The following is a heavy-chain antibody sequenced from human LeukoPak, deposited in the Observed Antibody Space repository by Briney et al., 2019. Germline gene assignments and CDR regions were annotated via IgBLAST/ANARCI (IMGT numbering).Heavy chain of an antibody. CDR2: INPSGGST. CDR3: AREEQWLVHDY. Sequence: ASVKVSCKASGYTFTSYYMHWVRQAPGQGLEWMGIINPSGGSTSYAQKFQGRVTMTRDASTSTVYMELSSLRSEDTAVYYCAREEQWLVHDYWGQGILVTVSS. J-gene: IGHJ4*02. V-gene: IGHV1-46*01. CDR1: GYTFTSYY. D-gene: IGHD6-19*01.